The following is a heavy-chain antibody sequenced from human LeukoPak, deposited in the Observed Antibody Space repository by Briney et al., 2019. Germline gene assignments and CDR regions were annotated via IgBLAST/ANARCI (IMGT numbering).Heavy chain of an antibody. CDR1: GFTFSSYS. D-gene: IGHD5-12*01. CDR2: IGSSSSYI. J-gene: IGHJ4*02. V-gene: IGHV3-21*01. CDR3: ARDQYSGVNDY. Sequence: GGSLRLSCAASGFTFSSYSMNWVCQAPGKGLEWVSSIGSSSSYIYYADSVKGRFTISRDNAKNSLYLQMNSLRAEDTAVYYCARDQYSGVNDYWGQGTLVTVSS.